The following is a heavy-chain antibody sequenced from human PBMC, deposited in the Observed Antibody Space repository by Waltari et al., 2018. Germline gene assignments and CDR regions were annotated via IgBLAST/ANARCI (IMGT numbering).Heavy chain of an antibody. CDR3: VRDGGAIFDY. J-gene: IGHJ4*02. CDR2: VYTSGST. D-gene: IGHD3-10*01. V-gene: IGHV4-4*07. CDR1: GAPISNYF. Sequence: QVQVQESGPGLVKPSETLSLTCTVPGAPISNYFWSWIRQPAGKGLEWIGRVYTSGSTNYNPSLKSRVTMSIDTSKNQFSLKLSSVTAADTAVYYCVRDGGAIFDYWGQGTLVTVSS.